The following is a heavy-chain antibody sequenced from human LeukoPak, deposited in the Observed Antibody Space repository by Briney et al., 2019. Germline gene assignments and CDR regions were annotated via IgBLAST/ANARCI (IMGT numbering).Heavy chain of an antibody. Sequence: PGGPLRLSCAASGFTFSSYGMHWVRQAPGKGLEWVAVISYDGSNKYYADSVKGRFTISRDNSKNTLYLQMNSLRAEDTAVYYCAKPLWFGEMGYYGMDVWGKGTTVTVSS. CDR3: AKPLWFGEMGYYGMDV. D-gene: IGHD3-10*01. J-gene: IGHJ6*04. V-gene: IGHV3-30*18. CDR2: ISYDGSNK. CDR1: GFTFSSYG.